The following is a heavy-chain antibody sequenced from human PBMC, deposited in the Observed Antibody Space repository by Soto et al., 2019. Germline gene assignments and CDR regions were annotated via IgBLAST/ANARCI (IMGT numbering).Heavy chain of an antibody. Sequence: SETLSLTFTVSGGSISSSSYYWGWIRQPPGKGLEWIGSIYYSGSTYYNPSLKSRVTISVDTSKNQFSLKLSSVTAADTAVYYCARTTVTFPYYYYYYMDVWGNGTTVTVSS. J-gene: IGHJ6*03. CDR1: GGSISSSSYY. CDR3: ARTTVTFPYYYYYYMDV. V-gene: IGHV4-39*01. CDR2: IYYSGST. D-gene: IGHD4-4*01.